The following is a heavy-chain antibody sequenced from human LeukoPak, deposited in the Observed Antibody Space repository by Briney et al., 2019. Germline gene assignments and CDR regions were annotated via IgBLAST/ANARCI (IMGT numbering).Heavy chain of an antibody. CDR3: ARTRAVQGFDP. CDR1: GYTFTSYY. Sequence: ASVKVSCKASGYTFTSYYMHWVRQAPGQGLERMGIINPSGGSTSYAQKFQGRVTMTRDMSTSTVYMELSSLRSEDTAVYYCARTRAVQGFDPWGQGTLVTVSS. D-gene: IGHD4-11*01. J-gene: IGHJ5*02. V-gene: IGHV1-46*01. CDR2: INPSGGST.